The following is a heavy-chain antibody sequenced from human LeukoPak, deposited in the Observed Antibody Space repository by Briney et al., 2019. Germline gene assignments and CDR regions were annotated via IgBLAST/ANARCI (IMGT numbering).Heavy chain of an antibody. CDR3: ARADYYDSSGPRYYYYGMDV. Sequence: ASVKVSCKASGYTFTGYYMHWMRQAPGQGLEWMGWINPNSGGTNYAQKFQGWVTMTRDTSISTAYMELSRLRSDDTAVYYCARADYYDSSGPRYYYYGMDVWGQGTTVTVSS. V-gene: IGHV1-2*04. CDR2: INPNSGGT. J-gene: IGHJ6*02. D-gene: IGHD3-22*01. CDR1: GYTFTGYY.